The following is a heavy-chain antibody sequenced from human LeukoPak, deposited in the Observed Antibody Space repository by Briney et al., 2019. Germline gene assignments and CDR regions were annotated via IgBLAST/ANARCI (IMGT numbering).Heavy chain of an antibody. Sequence: GGSLRLSCAASGFTFSSYWMSWVRQAPGKGLEWVANIKQDGSEKYYVDSVKGRFTISRDNAKNSLYLQMNGLRAEDTAVYYCAGGGFYYYDSSGYYGFDPWGQGTLVTVSS. J-gene: IGHJ5*02. CDR2: IKQDGSEK. V-gene: IGHV3-7*01. D-gene: IGHD3-22*01. CDR3: AGGGFYYYDSSGYYGFDP. CDR1: GFTFSSYW.